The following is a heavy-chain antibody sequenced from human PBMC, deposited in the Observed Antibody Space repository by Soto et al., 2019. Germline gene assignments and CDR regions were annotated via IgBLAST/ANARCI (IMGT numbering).Heavy chain of an antibody. CDR1: GGSISSGDYY. Sequence: SETLSLTCTVSGGSISSGDYYWSWIRQPPGKGLEWIGYIYYSGSTYYNPSLKSRVTISVDTSKNQFSLKLSSVTAADTAVYYCARGGPATPYYYYGMDVWGQGTTVTVSS. CDR2: IYYSGST. J-gene: IGHJ6*02. D-gene: IGHD1-26*01. V-gene: IGHV4-30-4*01. CDR3: ARGGPATPYYYYGMDV.